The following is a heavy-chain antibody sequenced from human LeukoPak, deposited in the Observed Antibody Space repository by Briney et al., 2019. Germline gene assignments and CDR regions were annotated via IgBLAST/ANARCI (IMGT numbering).Heavy chain of an antibody. CDR3: ARSRGVSSGWTLDNWFDP. D-gene: IGHD6-19*01. CDR1: GGSFSGYY. Sequence: SETLSLTCAVYGGSFSGYYWSWIRQPPGKGLEWSGEINHSGSTNYNPSLKSRVTISVDTSKNQFSLKLSSVTAADTAVYFCARSRGVSSGWTLDNWFDPWGQGTLVTVSS. J-gene: IGHJ5*02. CDR2: INHSGST. V-gene: IGHV4-34*01.